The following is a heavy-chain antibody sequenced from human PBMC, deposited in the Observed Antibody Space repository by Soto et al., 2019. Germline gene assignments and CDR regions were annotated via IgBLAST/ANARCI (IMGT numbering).Heavy chain of an antibody. Sequence: QVQLQEAGPGLVKPSQTLSLTCTVSGDSISSGGYYWSWIRQHPGEGLEWIGDLYENGGAYYSPSLKGRVVISVDRSENQFYLRLSSLTAADTAVYYCARVKGGTTRRAFHSWGQGTLVTVSS. V-gene: IGHV4-31*03. D-gene: IGHD1-7*01. CDR2: LYENGGA. J-gene: IGHJ4*02. CDR3: ARVKGGTTRRAFHS. CDR1: GDSISSGGYY.